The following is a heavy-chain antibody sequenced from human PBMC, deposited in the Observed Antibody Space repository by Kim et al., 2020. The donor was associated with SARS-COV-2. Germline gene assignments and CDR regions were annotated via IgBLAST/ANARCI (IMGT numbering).Heavy chain of an antibody. CDR3: ATSPVSVYGWFGEVHYYYGMDV. CDR1: GYTLTELS. D-gene: IGHD3-10*01. V-gene: IGHV1-24*01. CDR2: FDPEDGET. J-gene: IGHJ6*02. Sequence: ASVKVSCKVSGYTLTELSMHWVRQAPGKGLEWMGGFDPEDGETIYAQKFQGRVTMTEDTSTDTAYMELSSLRSEDTAVYYCATSPVSVYGWFGEVHYYYGMDVWGQGTTVTVSS.